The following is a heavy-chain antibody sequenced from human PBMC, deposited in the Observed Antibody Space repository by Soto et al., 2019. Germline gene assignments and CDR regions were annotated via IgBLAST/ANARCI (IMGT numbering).Heavy chain of an antibody. D-gene: IGHD3-9*01. CDR1: GFTIGEYA. V-gene: IGHV3-49*03. CDR3: TRDRGGDSGYPTSYYYYYMDV. CDR2: IRSKAYGGTT. J-gene: IGHJ6*03. Sequence: GGSRRLACTVSGFTIGEYAMSWFSQAAGKGLEWVGFIRSKAYGGTTEYAASVKGRFTISRDESKSIAYLQMNSLKTEDTAVYYCTRDRGGDSGYPTSYYYYYMDVWGKGTTVTVSS.